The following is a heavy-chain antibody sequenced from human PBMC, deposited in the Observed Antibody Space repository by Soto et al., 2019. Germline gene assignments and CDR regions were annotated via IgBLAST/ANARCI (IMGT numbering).Heavy chain of an antibody. D-gene: IGHD1-26*01. CDR3: ASPLSGGYYYYGMDV. V-gene: IGHV4-34*01. CDR1: GGPFSGYY. Sequence: SETLSLTCAVYGGPFSGYYWSWIRQPPGKGLEWIGEINHSGSTNYNPSLKSRVTISVNTSKNQFSLKLSSVTAADTAVYYCASPLSGGYYYYGMDVWGQGTTVTVSS. CDR2: INHSGST. J-gene: IGHJ6*02.